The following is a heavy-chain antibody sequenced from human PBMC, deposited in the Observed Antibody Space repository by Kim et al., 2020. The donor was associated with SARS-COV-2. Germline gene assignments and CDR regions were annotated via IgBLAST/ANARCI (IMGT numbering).Heavy chain of an antibody. Sequence: GESLKISCKGSGYSFTSYWISWVRQMPGKGLEWMGRIDPSDSYTNYSPSFQGHVTISADKSISTAYLQWSSLKASDTAMYYCARQSGYSSNPSDYYYYGMDVWGQGTTVTVSS. D-gene: IGHD6-13*01. CDR2: IDPSDSYT. J-gene: IGHJ6*02. CDR3: ARQSGYSSNPSDYYYYGMDV. CDR1: GYSFTSYW. V-gene: IGHV5-10-1*01.